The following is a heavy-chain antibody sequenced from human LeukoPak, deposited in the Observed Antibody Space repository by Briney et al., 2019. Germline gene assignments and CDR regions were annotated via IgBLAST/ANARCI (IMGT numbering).Heavy chain of an antibody. J-gene: IGHJ4*02. D-gene: IGHD4-17*01. Sequence: SETLSLTCIVSGGSISSYYWSWMRQPPGKGLEWIGYIHYSGSTYYNPSLKSRVTISVDTSTNQFSLNLSSVTAADTAVYYCARDQGSGDANFDYWGQGTLVTVSS. CDR1: GGSISSYY. V-gene: IGHV4-59*01. CDR3: ARDQGSGDANFDY. CDR2: IHYSGST.